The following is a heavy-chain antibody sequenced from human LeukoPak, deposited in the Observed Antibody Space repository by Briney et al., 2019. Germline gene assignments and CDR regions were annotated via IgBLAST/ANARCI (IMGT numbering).Heavy chain of an antibody. CDR3: AKERKLLGFDY. CDR1: GFTFSSYG. J-gene: IGHJ4*02. D-gene: IGHD3-16*01. CDR2: IWCDGSNK. V-gene: IGHV3-33*06. Sequence: PGGSLRLSCAASGFTFSSYGMHWVRQAPGKGLEWVAVIWCDGSNKYYADSVKGRFTISRDNSKNTLYLQMNSLRAEDTAVYYCAKERKLLGFDYWGQGTLVTVSS.